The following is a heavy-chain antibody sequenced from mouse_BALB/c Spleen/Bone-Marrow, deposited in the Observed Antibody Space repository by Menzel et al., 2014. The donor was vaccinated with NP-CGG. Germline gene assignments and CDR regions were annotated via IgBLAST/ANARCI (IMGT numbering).Heavy chain of an antibody. CDR3: ARKGAMITHYYAMDY. CDR1: GFTFSSFG. Sequence: EVHLVESGGGLVQPGGSRKLSCAASGFTFSSFGMHWVRQAPEKGLEWVAYISNGSSTIYYADTVKGRFTISRDNPKNTLFLQMTSIRAEDTAMYYCARKGAMITHYYAMDYWGQGTSVTVA. J-gene: IGHJ4*01. D-gene: IGHD2-4*01. CDR2: ISNGSSTI. V-gene: IGHV5-17*02.